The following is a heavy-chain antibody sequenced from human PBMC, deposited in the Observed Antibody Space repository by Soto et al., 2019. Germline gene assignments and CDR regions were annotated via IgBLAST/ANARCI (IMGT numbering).Heavy chain of an antibody. CDR3: MTHAVIYSRGH. Sequence: GSLRLSCAAPVFTFSNDWMNWVRQGPGKGLEWVARIKTVTDGGTTDYAAPVKGRFFISRDDSKSTLYLQMNSLKTEDAAIYYCMTHAVIYSRGHWGQGTLVTVSS. D-gene: IGHD6-25*01. CDR1: VFTFSNDW. J-gene: IGHJ4*02. V-gene: IGHV3-15*01. CDR2: IKTVTDGGTT.